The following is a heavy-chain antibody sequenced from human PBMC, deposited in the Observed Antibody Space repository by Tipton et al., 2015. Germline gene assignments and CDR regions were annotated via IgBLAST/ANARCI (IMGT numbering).Heavy chain of an antibody. D-gene: IGHD3-10*01. CDR3: ARDRPSMVRGPTYYFDY. V-gene: IGHV1-2*04. Sequence: QVQLVQSGAEVKKPGASVKVSCKASGYTFTGYYMHWVRQAPGQGLEWMGWINPNSGGTNYAQKFQGWVTMTRDTSISTAYMELSRLRSDDTAVYYCARDRPSMVRGPTYYFDYWGQGTLVTVSS. CDR1: GYTFTGYY. J-gene: IGHJ4*02. CDR2: INPNSGGT.